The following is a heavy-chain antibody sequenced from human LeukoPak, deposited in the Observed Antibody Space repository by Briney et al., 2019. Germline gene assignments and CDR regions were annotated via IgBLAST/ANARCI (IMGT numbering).Heavy chain of an antibody. D-gene: IGHD2-8*01. CDR1: GLTFSSYS. J-gene: IGHJ4*02. V-gene: IGHV3-23*01. CDR2: ISGSGGST. Sequence: PGGSLRLSCAASGLTFSSYSMSWVRQAPGKGLEWVSAISGSGGSTYYADSVKGRFTISRDNSKNTLFLQMNSLTTEDTAVYYCARDPMADFDYWGQGTLVTVSS. CDR3: ARDPMADFDY.